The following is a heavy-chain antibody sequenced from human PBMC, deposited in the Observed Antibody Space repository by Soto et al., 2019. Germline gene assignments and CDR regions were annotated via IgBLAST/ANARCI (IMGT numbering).Heavy chain of an antibody. CDR2: ISSRNNDM. CDR3: ARDVNGGFCGA. CDR1: GFTFSSYS. Sequence: EVQLVESGGGLGKPGGSLRLSCAASGFTFSSYSMNWVRQAPGKGLEWVSTISSRNNDMYYVDSVKGRFTISRDNASNSVYLQMNSLRADDTAVYYCARDVNGGFCGAWGQGTLVTVSS. J-gene: IGHJ5*02. V-gene: IGHV3-21*01. D-gene: IGHD2-21*01.